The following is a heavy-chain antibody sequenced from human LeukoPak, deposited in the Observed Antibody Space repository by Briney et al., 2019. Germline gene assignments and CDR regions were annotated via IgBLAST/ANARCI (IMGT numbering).Heavy chain of an antibody. CDR1: GASISSSY. V-gene: IGHV4-59*01. J-gene: IGHJ3*02. CDR3: VRGNYDNRGYSNAFDI. Sequence: PSETLSLTCTVSGASISSSYWSWIRQPPGKRLEWIGYIYYNGNTNSNPSLMSRVTISADTSKNRFSLKLSSVTAADTAIYYCVRGNYDNRGYSNAFDIWGQGTMVTVSS. D-gene: IGHD3-22*01. CDR2: IYYNGNT.